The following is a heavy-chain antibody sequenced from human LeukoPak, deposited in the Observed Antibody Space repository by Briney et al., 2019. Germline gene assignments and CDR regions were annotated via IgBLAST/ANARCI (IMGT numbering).Heavy chain of an antibody. J-gene: IGHJ4*02. V-gene: IGHV3-23*01. CDR1: GFTFSSYA. CDR2: ISGSGGST. CDR3: ARDGRGITMIVEYFDS. D-gene: IGHD3-22*01. Sequence: GGSLRLSCAASGFTFSSYAMSWVRQAPGKGLEWVSAISGSGGSTNYADSVKGRVAISRDKSKNTLYLQMNSLRAEETAVYYCARDGRGITMIVEYFDSWGRGTLVTVSS.